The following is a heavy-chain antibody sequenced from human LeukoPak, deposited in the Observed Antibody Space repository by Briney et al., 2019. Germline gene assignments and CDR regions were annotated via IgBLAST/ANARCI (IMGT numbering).Heavy chain of an antibody. J-gene: IGHJ6*03. CDR2: INRSGST. CDR3: ARRGSYSYYYYYYYMDV. CDR1: GFAFSSYS. D-gene: IGHD1-26*01. V-gene: IGHV4-34*01. Sequence: GSLRLSCAASGFAFSSYSMNWIRQPPGKGLEWIGEINRSGSTNYNPSLKSRVTISVDTSKNQFSLKLSSVTAADTAVYYCARRGSYSYYYYYYYMDVWGKGTTVTISS.